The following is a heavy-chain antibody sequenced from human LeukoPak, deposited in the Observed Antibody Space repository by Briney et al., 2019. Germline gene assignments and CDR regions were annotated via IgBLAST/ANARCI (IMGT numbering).Heavy chain of an antibody. CDR1: GGSICSYY. J-gene: IGHJ6*02. V-gene: IGHV4-59*01. D-gene: IGHD3-22*01. Sequence: ASETLSLTCTVSGGSICSYYWSWIRQPPGKGLEWIGYIYYSGSTNYNPSLKSRVTISVDTSKNQFSLKLSSVTAADTAVYYCARSSYYYDSSGYYYYYYGMDVWGQGTTVTVSS. CDR2: IYYSGST. CDR3: ARSSYYYDSSGYYYYYYGMDV.